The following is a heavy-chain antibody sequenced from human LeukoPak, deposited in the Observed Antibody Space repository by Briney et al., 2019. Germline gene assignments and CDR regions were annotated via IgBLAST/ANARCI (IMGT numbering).Heavy chain of an antibody. CDR3: ARDRGGPDSGYDQEYYFDY. J-gene: IGHJ4*02. Sequence: SVKVSCKASGGTFSSYAISWVRQAPGQGLEWMGRIIPILGIANYAQKFQGRVTITADKSTSTAYMELSSLRSEDTAVYYCARDRGGPDSGYDQEYYFDYWGQGTLVTVPS. CDR1: GGTFSSYA. D-gene: IGHD5-12*01. V-gene: IGHV1-69*04. CDR2: IIPILGIA.